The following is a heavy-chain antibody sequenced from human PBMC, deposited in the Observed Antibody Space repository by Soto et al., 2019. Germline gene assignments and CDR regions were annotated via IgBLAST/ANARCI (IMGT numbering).Heavy chain of an antibody. Sequence: QLQLQESGSGLVKPSQTLSLTCAVSGGSISSGGYSWSWIRQPPGKGLEWIGYIYHSGSTYYNPSLKSRVTISVDRSKNQFSLKLSSVTAADTAVYYCARERVLIWFGAYIDWGHGTLVTVSS. V-gene: IGHV4-30-2*01. CDR2: IYHSGST. D-gene: IGHD3-10*01. CDR3: ARERVLIWFGAYID. CDR1: GGSISSGGYS. J-gene: IGHJ4*01.